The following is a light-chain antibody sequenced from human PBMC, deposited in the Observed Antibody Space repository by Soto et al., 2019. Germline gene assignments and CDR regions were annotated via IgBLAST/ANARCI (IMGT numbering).Light chain of an antibody. J-gene: IGKJ1*01. CDR1: HSLVHSDGIAY. Sequence: DVVMTQSPLSLPVPLGQPASISCRSNHSLVHSDGIAYFSWFQQRPGQSPQLLIYLGSNRASGVPDRFSGSGSGTDFTLKISRVEAEDVGVYYCMQPLQSWTVGQGTKVDIK. V-gene: IGKV2-28*01. CDR3: MQPLQSWT. CDR2: LGS.